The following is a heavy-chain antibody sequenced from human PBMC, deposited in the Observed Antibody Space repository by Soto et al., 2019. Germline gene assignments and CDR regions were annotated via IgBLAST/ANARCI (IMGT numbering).Heavy chain of an antibody. Sequence: QVQLVESGGGVVQPGWSLRLSCAASGFSISDYGMEWGRQAPGKGLEWVALISYDGSNTYYADSVKGRFTISRDNSQDTLFLQMTGLRREDTAVYYCAKGAGDRLSLGMDVWGQGTTVTVSS. CDR1: GFSISDYG. CDR2: ISYDGSNT. CDR3: AKGAGDRLSLGMDV. J-gene: IGHJ6*02. V-gene: IGHV3-30*18. D-gene: IGHD1-26*01.